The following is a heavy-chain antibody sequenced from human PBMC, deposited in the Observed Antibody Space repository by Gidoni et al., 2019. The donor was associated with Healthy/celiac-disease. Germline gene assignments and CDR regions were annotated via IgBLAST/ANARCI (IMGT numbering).Heavy chain of an antibody. CDR2: INPNCGGT. CDR1: GDTFTGYY. V-gene: IGHV1-2*04. Sequence: QVQLVQYGDEVKKPGASVKVPCKGSGDTFTGYYMHWVRQAPGQGLEWMGWINPNCGGTTYAQKFQGWVTMTRDTSISTAYMELSRLRSDDTAVYYCARDRWRAVDGNWFDPWGQGTLVTVSS. D-gene: IGHD6-19*01. CDR3: ARDRWRAVDGNWFDP. J-gene: IGHJ5*02.